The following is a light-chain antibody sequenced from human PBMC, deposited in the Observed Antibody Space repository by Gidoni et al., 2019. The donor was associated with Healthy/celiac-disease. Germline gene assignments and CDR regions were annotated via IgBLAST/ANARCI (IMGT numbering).Light chain of an antibody. CDR3: QQFNSYLFT. CDR1: QGISSA. J-gene: IGKJ3*01. Sequence: AIQLTQSPSSLSASVGDRVTITCRASQGISSALAWYQQKPGKAPKLLIYDASSLESGVPSRFSGSGSGTDFTLTISSLQPEDSATYYCQQFNSYLFTFGPXTKVDIK. V-gene: IGKV1-13*02. CDR2: DAS.